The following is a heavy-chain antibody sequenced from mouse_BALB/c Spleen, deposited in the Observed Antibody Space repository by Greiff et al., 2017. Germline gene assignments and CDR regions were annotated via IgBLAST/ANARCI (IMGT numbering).Heavy chain of an antibody. Sequence: VQLQQSGGDLVKPGGSLKLSCAASGFTFSSYGMSWVRQTPDKRLEWVATISSGGSYTYYPDSVKGRFTISRDNAKNTLYLQMSSLKSEDTAMYYCTRANYDYDGAMDYWGQGTSVTVSS. V-gene: IGHV5-6*01. D-gene: IGHD2-4*01. CDR3: TRANYDYDGAMDY. CDR2: ISSGGSYT. CDR1: GFTFSSYG. J-gene: IGHJ4*01.